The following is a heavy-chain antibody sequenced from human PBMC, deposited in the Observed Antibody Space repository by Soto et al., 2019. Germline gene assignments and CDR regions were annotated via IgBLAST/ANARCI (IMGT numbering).Heavy chain of an antibody. D-gene: IGHD3-10*01. CDR3: ARPGVSSGYGLDV. CDR2: ILYYGSNK. CDR1: GFTFSSYA. V-gene: IGHV3-30*09. J-gene: IGHJ6*02. Sequence: GGALRLSCAPSGFTFSSYAVHWVRQAPGKGVEGGAVILYYGSNKSYAGPVHGRFAIARHNSKNTLNLHVHGMSAEDTALHYWARPGVSSGYGLDVWGQATTVTVSS.